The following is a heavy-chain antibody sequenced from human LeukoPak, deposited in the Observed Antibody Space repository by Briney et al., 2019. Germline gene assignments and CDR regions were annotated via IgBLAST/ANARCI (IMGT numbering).Heavy chain of an antibody. J-gene: IGHJ4*02. Sequence: GGSLRLSCAASGFTFSSYAMSWVRQAPGKGLEGVSAISGSGGRTYYADSVKGRFTISRDKSKNTVYLQMNSLRAEDTAVYYCAKDPALLGVVVVAAAYFDYWGQGTLVTVSS. D-gene: IGHD2-15*01. CDR1: GFTFSSYA. CDR2: ISGSGGRT. V-gene: IGHV3-23*01. CDR3: AKDPALLGVVVVAAAYFDY.